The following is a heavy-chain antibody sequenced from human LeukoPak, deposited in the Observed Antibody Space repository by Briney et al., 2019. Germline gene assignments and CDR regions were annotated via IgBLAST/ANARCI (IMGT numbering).Heavy chain of an antibody. CDR3: ARYPSYYDSSIYYFDY. Sequence: PGGSLRLSFAAAGFTFSSYAMSWVRQPPGKGLEWVSAVSGRGGSTYYADSVKGRFTISRDNSKNTLYLQMNSLRAEVTAVYYCARYPSYYDSSIYYFDYWGQGTLVTVSS. J-gene: IGHJ4*02. V-gene: IGHV3-23*01. D-gene: IGHD3-22*01. CDR2: VSGRGGST. CDR1: GFTFSSYA.